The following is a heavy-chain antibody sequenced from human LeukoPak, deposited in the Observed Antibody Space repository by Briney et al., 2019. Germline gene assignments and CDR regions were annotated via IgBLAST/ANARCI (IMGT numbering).Heavy chain of an antibody. D-gene: IGHD6-19*01. Sequence: GGSLRHSCAASGFTFSSYAMSWVRQAPGKGLEWVSAISGSGGSTYYADSVKGRFTISRDNSKNTLYLQMNSLRAEDTAVYYCATLKGIAVAGTDYWGQGTLVTVSS. V-gene: IGHV3-23*01. J-gene: IGHJ4*02. CDR1: GFTFSSYA. CDR2: ISGSGGST. CDR3: ATLKGIAVAGTDY.